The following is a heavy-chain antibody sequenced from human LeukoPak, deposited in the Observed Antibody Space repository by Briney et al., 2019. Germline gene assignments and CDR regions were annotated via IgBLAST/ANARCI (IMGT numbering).Heavy chain of an antibody. V-gene: IGHV3-48*03. J-gene: IGHJ4*02. CDR2: ISSSGSTI. D-gene: IGHD3-10*01. Sequence: SGGSLRLSCAASGFTFSSYEMNWVRQAPGKGLEWVSYISSSGSTIYYADSVKGRFTISRDNAKNSLYLQMNSLRAEDTAVYYCARDGQVLLWFGEFVKEYYFDYWGQGTLVTVSS. CDR3: ARDGQVLLWFGEFVKEYYFDY. CDR1: GFTFSSYE.